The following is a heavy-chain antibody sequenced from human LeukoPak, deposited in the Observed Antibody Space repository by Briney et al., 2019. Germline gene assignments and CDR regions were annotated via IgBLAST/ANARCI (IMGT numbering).Heavy chain of an antibody. V-gene: IGHV3-74*01. J-gene: IGHJ3*02. D-gene: IGHD6-13*01. CDR1: GLTFISNW. Sequence: GSLRLSCAASGLTFISNWMHWVRQAPGKGLVWVSRIISNENSATYADSVKGRFTISRDNAKNTLYLQMNSLRAEDTAVYYCVRGGIASAFDIWGQGTMVTVSS. CDR3: VRGGIASAFDI. CDR2: IISNENSA.